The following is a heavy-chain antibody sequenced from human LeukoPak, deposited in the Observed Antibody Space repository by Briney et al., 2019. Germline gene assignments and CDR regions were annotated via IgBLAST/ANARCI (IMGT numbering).Heavy chain of an antibody. CDR2: ISHRGST. J-gene: IGHJ4*02. Sequence: PSETRSLTCTVSGYSISNGYYWGWIRQPPGKGLEWVGSISHRGSTYYNPSLRSRITISLDRSKQKFSLKLTSVNAADTAVYFCARGAEYYAIWRGYAGYSDYWGQGISVPVSS. D-gene: IGHD3-3*01. V-gene: IGHV4-38-2*02. CDR3: ARGAEYYAIWRGYAGYSDY. CDR1: GYSISNGYY.